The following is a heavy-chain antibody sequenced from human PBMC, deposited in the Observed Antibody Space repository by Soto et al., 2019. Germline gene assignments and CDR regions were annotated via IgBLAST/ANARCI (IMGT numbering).Heavy chain of an antibody. CDR1: GGSVSSGSYY. J-gene: IGHJ4*02. CDR2: IYYSGST. CDR3: ARDLGSGYDFDY. Sequence: SLTCTVSGGSVSSGSYYWSWIRQPPGKGLEWIGYIYYSGSTSYNPSLKSRVTISVDTSKNQFSLKLSSVTAADTAVYYCARDLGSGYDFDYWGQGTLVTVSS. D-gene: IGHD5-12*01. V-gene: IGHV4-61*01.